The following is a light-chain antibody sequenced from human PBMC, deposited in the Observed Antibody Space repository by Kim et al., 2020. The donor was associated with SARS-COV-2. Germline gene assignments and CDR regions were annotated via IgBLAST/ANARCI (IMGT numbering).Light chain of an antibody. CDR1: SSAVGGYNY. CDR2: DVS. Sequence: QSALTQPPSASGSPGQSVPISCTGSSSAVGGYNYVSWYQQQPGKAPKLMIYDVSKRPSGVPDRFSGSKSGNTASLTVSGLQAEDEADYYCSSYGVSDIVVFGGGTQLTVL. J-gene: IGLJ2*01. V-gene: IGLV2-8*01. CDR3: SSYGVSDIVV.